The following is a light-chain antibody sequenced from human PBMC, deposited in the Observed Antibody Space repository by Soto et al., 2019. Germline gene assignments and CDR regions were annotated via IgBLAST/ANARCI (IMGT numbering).Light chain of an antibody. Sequence: QSVLTQPASVSGSPGQSITISGTGTSSDVGGYNYVSWYQQHSGKAHKLMIYDVSNRPSGVSNRFSGSKSGNTASLTISGLQAEDEADYYCSSYTSSSTPYVFGTGTKLTVL. CDR1: SSDVGGYNY. CDR3: SSYTSSSTPYV. V-gene: IGLV2-14*01. CDR2: DVS. J-gene: IGLJ1*01.